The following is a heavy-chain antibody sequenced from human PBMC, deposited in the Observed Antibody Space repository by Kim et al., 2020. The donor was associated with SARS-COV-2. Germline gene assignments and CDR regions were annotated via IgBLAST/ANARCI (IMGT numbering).Heavy chain of an antibody. CDR1: GGSISSGGYY. J-gene: IGHJ5*02. Sequence: SETLSLTCTVSGGSISSGGYYWSWIRQHPGKGLEWIGYIYYSGSTYYNPSLKSRVTISVDTSKNQFSLKLSSVTAADTAVYYCARETRARGYSYGSFDPWGQGTLVTVSS. V-gene: IGHV4-31*03. CDR2: IYYSGST. D-gene: IGHD5-18*01. CDR3: ARETRARGYSYGSFDP.